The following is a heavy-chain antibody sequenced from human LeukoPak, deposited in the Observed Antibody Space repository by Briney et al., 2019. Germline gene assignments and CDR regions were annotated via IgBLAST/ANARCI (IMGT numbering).Heavy chain of an antibody. V-gene: IGHV3-7*01. CDR2: IKEDGSAK. D-gene: IGHD6-13*01. J-gene: IGHJ4*02. CDR3: ARDRESNWYAYLDA. Sequence: GGSLRLSCATSGFTFSNYLMSWVRQAPGKGLEWVANIKEDGSAKWYVDSVRGRFTISRDNAKNSLYLQMDSLRAEDTAVYYCARDRESNWYAYLDALGQGTLVTVSS. CDR1: GFTFSNYL.